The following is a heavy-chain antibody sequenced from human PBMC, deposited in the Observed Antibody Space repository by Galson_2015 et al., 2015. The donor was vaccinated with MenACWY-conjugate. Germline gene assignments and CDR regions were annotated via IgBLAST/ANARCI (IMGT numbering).Heavy chain of an antibody. CDR1: GFTFSSYW. V-gene: IGHV3-74*01. CDR2: INSDGSST. D-gene: IGHD3-16*01. CDR3: ARAVGSWGSYYYGMDV. J-gene: IGHJ6*02. Sequence: SLRLSCAASGFTFSSYWMHWVRQAPGKGLVWVSRINSDGSSTSYADSVKGRFTISRDNAKNTLYLQMNSLRAEDTAVYYCARAVGSWGSYYYGMDVWGQGTTVTVSS.